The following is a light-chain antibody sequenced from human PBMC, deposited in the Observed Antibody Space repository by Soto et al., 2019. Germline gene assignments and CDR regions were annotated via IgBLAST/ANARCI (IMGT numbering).Light chain of an antibody. V-gene: IGKV1-13*02. CDR1: QGSNTL. CDR2: AAS. Sequence: SQLTLSPSSRAPFLGDRVTITCNARQGSNTLLAWYQQKPGKAPRRLIYAASTLQSGVPSRFSGSGSGTDFTLTISSLQPEDFAIYYCQQFESYPSTFGGGTKVDIK. J-gene: IGKJ4*01. CDR3: QQFESYPST.